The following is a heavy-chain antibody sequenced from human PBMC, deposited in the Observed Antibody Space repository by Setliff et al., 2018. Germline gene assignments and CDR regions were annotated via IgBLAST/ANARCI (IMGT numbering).Heavy chain of an antibody. CDR1: GYTFTSYG. J-gene: IGHJ4*02. CDR3: VRVTYCGGDCYSFDY. V-gene: IGHV1-18*01. Sequence: ASVKVSCKASGYTFTSYGISWVRQAPGQGLEWMGWISAYNGNTNYAQKLQGRVTMTTDTSTSTAYMELRSLRSDDRAIYHCVRVTYCGGDCYSFDYWGQGTLVTVSS. CDR2: ISAYNGNT. D-gene: IGHD2-21*01.